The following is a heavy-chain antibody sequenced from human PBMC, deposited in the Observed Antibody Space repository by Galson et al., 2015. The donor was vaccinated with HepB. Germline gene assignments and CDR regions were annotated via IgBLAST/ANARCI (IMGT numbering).Heavy chain of an antibody. V-gene: IGHV3-30*03. CDR2: ISFDGRNK. Sequence: SLRLSCAASGFTFSSYAMNWVRQAPGKGLEWVAVISFDGRNKDYADSVKGRLTISRDNSKNTVYLQMNSLRAEDTAVYYCARDGGKGIPIELDYWGQGTLVIVSS. CDR1: GFTFSSYA. CDR3: ARDGGKGIPIELDY. J-gene: IGHJ4*02. D-gene: IGHD6-13*01.